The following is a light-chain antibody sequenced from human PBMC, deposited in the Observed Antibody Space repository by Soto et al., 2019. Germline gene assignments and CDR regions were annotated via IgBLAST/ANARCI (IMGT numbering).Light chain of an antibody. Sequence: SYELTQPPSVSVAPGQTARITCGGNNIGSKSVHWYQQKPGQAPVLVVYDDNDRPSGIPERFSGSNSGNTATLTISRVEVGDEADYYCQVWDSGTDHVVFGGGTKVTVL. V-gene: IGLV3-21*02. CDR2: DDN. CDR1: NIGSKS. J-gene: IGLJ2*01. CDR3: QVWDSGTDHVV.